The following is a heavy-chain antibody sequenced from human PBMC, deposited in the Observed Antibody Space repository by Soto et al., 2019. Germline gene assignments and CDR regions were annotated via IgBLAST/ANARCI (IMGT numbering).Heavy chain of an antibody. V-gene: IGHV2-70*11. CDR1: GFSLSTSGMC. D-gene: IGHD6-19*01. J-gene: IGHJ4*02. Sequence: SGPTLVNPPQTLTLTCTFSGFSLSTSGMCVSWIRQPPGKALEWLARIDWDDDKYYSTSLKTRLTISKDTSKNQVVLTMTNMDPVDTATYYCARIAVAGTGNYFDYWGQGTLVTVSS. CDR3: ARIAVAGTGNYFDY. CDR2: IDWDDDK.